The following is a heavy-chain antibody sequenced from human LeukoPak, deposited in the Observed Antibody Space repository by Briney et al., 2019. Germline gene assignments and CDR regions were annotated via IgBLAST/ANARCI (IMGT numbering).Heavy chain of an antibody. J-gene: IGHJ4*02. CDR1: GYSISSGYY. Sequence: PSETLSLTCTVSGYSISSGYYWGWIRQPPGKWLEWIGSIYHSGSTYYNPSLKSRVTISVDTSKNQFSLKLSSVTAADTAVYYCARNLYCSGGSCYSGFDYWGQGTLVTVSS. CDR3: ARNLYCSGGSCYSGFDY. D-gene: IGHD2-15*01. V-gene: IGHV4-38-2*02. CDR2: IYHSGST.